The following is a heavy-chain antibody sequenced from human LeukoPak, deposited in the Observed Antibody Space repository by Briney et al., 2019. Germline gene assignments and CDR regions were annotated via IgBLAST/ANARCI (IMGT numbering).Heavy chain of an antibody. V-gene: IGHV3-66*02. D-gene: IGHD3-22*01. CDR3: ARAVTMIEVPQYYFDY. CDR1: GFTVSSNY. Sequence: GGSLRLSCAASGFTVSSNYMSWVRQAPGKGLEGVSDIYSGGSTYYADSVQGRFTMSRDNSKNTLYLQMNSLRAEDTAVYYCARAVTMIEVPQYYFDYWGQGTLVTVSS. CDR2: IYSGGST. J-gene: IGHJ4*02.